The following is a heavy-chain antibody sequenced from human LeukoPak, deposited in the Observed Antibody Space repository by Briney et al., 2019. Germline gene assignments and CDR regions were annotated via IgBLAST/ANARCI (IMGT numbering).Heavy chain of an antibody. CDR2: INPNSGGT. CDR3: ARADRLHGGPYLIGP. D-gene: IGHD2-21*01. J-gene: IGHJ5*02. CDR1: GYSFTDYY. V-gene: IGHV1-2*02. Sequence: APVKVSCKTSGYSFTDYYMHWVRQAPGQGLEWMGWINPNSGGTSSAQKFQGRVTMTRDTSITTVYMEVSWLTSDDTAIYYCARADRLHGGPYLIGPWGQGTLVTVSS.